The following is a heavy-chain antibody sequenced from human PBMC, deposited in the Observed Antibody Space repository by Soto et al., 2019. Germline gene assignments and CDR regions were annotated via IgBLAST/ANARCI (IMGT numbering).Heavy chain of an antibody. CDR3: ARDLTGDPNY. J-gene: IGHJ4*02. CDR2: INPNSGDT. D-gene: IGHD7-27*01. CDR1: GYTFTGSS. V-gene: IGHV1-2*02. Sequence: QVQLVQSGAEVKKPGASVNVSCEASGYTFTGSSIHWVRQAPGQGLEWMGYINPNSGDTIFAQKFQGRVNITRDTSISTAYMELSRVASDDTAVYYCARDLTGDPNYWGQGTLVTVSS.